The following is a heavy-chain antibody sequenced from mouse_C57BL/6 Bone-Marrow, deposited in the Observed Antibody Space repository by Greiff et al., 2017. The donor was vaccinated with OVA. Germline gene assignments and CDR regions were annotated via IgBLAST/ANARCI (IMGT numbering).Heavy chain of an antibody. Sequence: QVQLQQSGAELVRPGSSVKLSCKASGYTFTSYWMGWVKQRPGQGLEWIGNIYPSDSETHYNQKFKDKATLTVDKSSSTAYMQLSSLTSEDSAVYYCARSGTGTKYYYAMDYWGQGTSVTVSS. CDR2: IYPSDSET. J-gene: IGHJ4*01. V-gene: IGHV1-61*01. CDR1: GYTFTSYW. CDR3: ARSGTGTKYYYAMDY. D-gene: IGHD4-1*01.